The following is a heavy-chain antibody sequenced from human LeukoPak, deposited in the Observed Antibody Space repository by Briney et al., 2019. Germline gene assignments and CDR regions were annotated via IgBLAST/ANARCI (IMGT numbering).Heavy chain of an antibody. J-gene: IGHJ5*02. V-gene: IGHV3-23*01. D-gene: IGHD1-26*01. Sequence: QPGGTLRLSCAASGLTFKNYAMSWVRQAPGKGLEWVSTVSGRGDEKFNADSVKGRFAISRDNSKNTLYLQMDSLRADDTAVYYCAKGGHFSWFDPWGQGTLVTVSS. CDR3: AKGGHFSWFDP. CDR1: GLTFKNYA. CDR2: VSGRGDEK.